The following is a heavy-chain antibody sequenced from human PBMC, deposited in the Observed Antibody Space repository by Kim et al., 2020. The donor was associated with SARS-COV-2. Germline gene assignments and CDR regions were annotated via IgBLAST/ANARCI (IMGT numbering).Heavy chain of an antibody. CDR2: LSLDSDRI. D-gene: IGHD6-6*01. V-gene: IGHV3-9*01. J-gene: IGHJ4*02. CDR3: TRYLVPGGADY. CDR1: GFKFERFA. Sequence: GGSLRLSCEMSGFKFERFAVHWVRQPPGKGLEWVSGLSLDSDRIGYADAVKGRFTVSRDKAKDTLYLQMDSLRIEDTAFYYCTRYLVPGGADYWGEGTRVTVSS.